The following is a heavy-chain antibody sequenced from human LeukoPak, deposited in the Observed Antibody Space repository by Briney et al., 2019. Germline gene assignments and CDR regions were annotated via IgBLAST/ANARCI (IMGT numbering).Heavy chain of an antibody. CDR2: ISGSGGST. D-gene: IGHD6-13*01. V-gene: IGHV3-23*01. CDR3: ANDLYSSSWYSFDY. CDR1: GFTFSSYA. J-gene: IGHJ4*02. Sequence: GGSLRLSCAASGFTFSSYAMSWVRQAPGKGLEWVSAISGSGGSTYYADSVKGRFTISRDNSKNTLYLQMNSLRAEDTAVYYCANDLYSSSWYSFDYWGQGTLVTVSS.